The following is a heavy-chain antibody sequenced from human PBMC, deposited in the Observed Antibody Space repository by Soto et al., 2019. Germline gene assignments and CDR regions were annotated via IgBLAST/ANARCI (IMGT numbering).Heavy chain of an antibody. CDR2: INAGNGNT. D-gene: IGHD6-13*01. CDR3: ARSIAAAGMGTIYYFDY. V-gene: IGHV1-3*01. Sequence: ASVKVSCKASGYTFTSYAMHWVRQAPGQRLEWMGWINAGNGNTKYSQKFQGRVTITRDTSASTAYMELSSLRSEDTAVYYCARSIAAAGMGTIYYFDYWGQGTLVTVSS. J-gene: IGHJ4*02. CDR1: GYTFTSYA.